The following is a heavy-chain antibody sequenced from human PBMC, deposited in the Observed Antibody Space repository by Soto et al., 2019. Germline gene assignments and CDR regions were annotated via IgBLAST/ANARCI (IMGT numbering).Heavy chain of an antibody. CDR1: GYSFTDYW. CDR2: IYPGDSDA. CDR3: ARQIYDSDTGPNFQYYFDS. D-gene: IGHD3-22*01. J-gene: IGHJ4*02. V-gene: IGHV5-51*01. Sequence: GESLKISCKSSGYSFTDYWIGWVRQMPGKGLEWMGIIYPGDSDARYSPSFQGQVTISVDTSINTAFLRWNSLTASDTAMYYCARQIYDSDTGPNFQYYFDSWGQGTPVTVSS.